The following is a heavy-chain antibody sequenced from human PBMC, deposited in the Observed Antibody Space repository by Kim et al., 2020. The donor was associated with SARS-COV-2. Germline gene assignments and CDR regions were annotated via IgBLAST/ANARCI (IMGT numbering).Heavy chain of an antibody. CDR3: ARTPNPIAAAGTPEFDY. Sequence: VNSRITINPDTSKSQFSLQLNSVTPEDTAVYYCARTPNPIAAAGTPEFDYWGQGTLVTVSS. D-gene: IGHD6-13*01. J-gene: IGHJ4*02. V-gene: IGHV6-1*01.